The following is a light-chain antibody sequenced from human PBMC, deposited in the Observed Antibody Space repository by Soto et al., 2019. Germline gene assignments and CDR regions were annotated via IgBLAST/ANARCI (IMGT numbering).Light chain of an antibody. CDR3: CSYAGSSTDV. V-gene: IGLV2-23*01. CDR2: EGS. Sequence: QSALTQPASVSGSPGQSITISCTGTSSDVGSYNLVSWYQQHPGKAPKLMIYEGSKRPSGVSNRFSGSESGNTASLTISGLQAEDEADYYCCSYAGSSTDVFGTGTKLTVL. J-gene: IGLJ1*01. CDR1: SSDVGSYNL.